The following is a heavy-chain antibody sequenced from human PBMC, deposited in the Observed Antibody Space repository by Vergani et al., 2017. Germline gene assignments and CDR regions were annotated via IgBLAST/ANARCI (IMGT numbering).Heavy chain of an antibody. CDR1: GGSFSGYY. V-gene: IGHV4-34*01. CDR3: ARGARRGYYDFWSGSGWFDP. D-gene: IGHD3-3*01. J-gene: IGHJ5*02. CDR2: INHSGST. Sequence: QVQLQQWGAGLLKPSETLSLTCAVYGGSFSGYYWSWIRQPPGKGLEWIGEINHSGSTNYNPSLKSRVTISVDTSKNQFYLKLSSVTAADTAVYYCARGARRGYYDFWSGSGWFDPWGQGTLVTVSS.